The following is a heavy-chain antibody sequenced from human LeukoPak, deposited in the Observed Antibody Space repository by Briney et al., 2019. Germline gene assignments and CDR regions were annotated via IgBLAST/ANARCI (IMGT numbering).Heavy chain of an antibody. J-gene: IGHJ5*02. CDR3: ARDLLFNWFDP. CDR1: GGSFSGYY. CDR2: INHSGST. Sequence: SETLSLTCAVYGGSFSGYYWTWIRQPPGKGLEWIGEINHSGSTNYNPSLKSRVTISVDTSKNQFSLKLSSVTAADTAVYYRARDLLFNWFDPWGQGTLVTVSS. V-gene: IGHV4-34*01.